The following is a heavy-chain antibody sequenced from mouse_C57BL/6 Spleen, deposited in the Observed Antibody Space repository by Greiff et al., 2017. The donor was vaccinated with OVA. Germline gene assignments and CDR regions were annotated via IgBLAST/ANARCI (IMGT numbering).Heavy chain of an antibody. V-gene: IGHV1-18*01. CDR1: GYTFTDYN. Sequence: EVKLVESGPELVKPGASVKIPCKASGYTFTDYNMDWVKQSHGKSLEWIGDINPNNGGTIYNQKFKGKATLTVDKSSSTAYMELRSLTSEDTAVYYCAREGLYDGYYGFAYWGQGTLVTVSA. D-gene: IGHD2-3*01. CDR2: INPNNGGT. CDR3: AREGLYDGYYGFAY. J-gene: IGHJ3*01.